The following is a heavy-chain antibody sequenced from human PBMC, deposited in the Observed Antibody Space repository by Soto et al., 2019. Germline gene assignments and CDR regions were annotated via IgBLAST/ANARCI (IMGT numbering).Heavy chain of an antibody. CDR1: GGSISSYY. CDR3: VRDGVVDTTVQGLGYYYYMDV. Sequence: PSETLSLTCTVSGGSISSYYWSWIRQPPGKGLEWIGYIYYSGSTNYNPSLKSRVTISVDTSKNQFSLKLSSVTAADTAVYYCVRDGVVDTTVQGLGYYYYMDVWGKGTTVTVS. D-gene: IGHD4-17*01. J-gene: IGHJ6*03. V-gene: IGHV4-59*01. CDR2: IYYSGST.